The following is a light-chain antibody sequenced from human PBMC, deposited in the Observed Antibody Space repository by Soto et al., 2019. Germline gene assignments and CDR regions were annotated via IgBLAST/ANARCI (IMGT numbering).Light chain of an antibody. CDR2: EVT. CDR1: SSDVAGYDY. Sequence: QSVLTQPPSASGSPGRSVTISCTGTSSDVAGYDYVSWYQQHPGKAPKLIIYEVTKRPSGVPDRFSGSKSGNTASLTVSGLQAEDEADYYCSSYAGSSTLGVFGPGTKVTVL. V-gene: IGLV2-8*01. J-gene: IGLJ1*01. CDR3: SSYAGSSTLGV.